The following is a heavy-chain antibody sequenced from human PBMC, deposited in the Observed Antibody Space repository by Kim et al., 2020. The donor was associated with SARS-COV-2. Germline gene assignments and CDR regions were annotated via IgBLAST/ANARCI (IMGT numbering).Heavy chain of an antibody. D-gene: IGHD3-16*01. CDR3: AKDLIGGLPDYFDY. Sequence: AEPVKDRFHISRDDSSNPLYLQMDSLRAEDTAIYYCAKDLIGGLPDYFDYWGQGTLVTVSS. J-gene: IGHJ4*02. V-gene: IGHV3-23*01.